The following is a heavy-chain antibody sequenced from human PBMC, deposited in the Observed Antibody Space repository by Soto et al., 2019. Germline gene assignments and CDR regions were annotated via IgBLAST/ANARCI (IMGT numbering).Heavy chain of an antibody. V-gene: IGHV3-30*18. CDR3: AKDRDTARYNWNPDY. J-gene: IGHJ4*02. Sequence: QEQLVESGGGVVQPGRSLRLSCEVSGFTFSTYGMHWVRQAPGKGLEWVAVISFDGSDKHYIDSLKGRFTISRDNSKNTLYLQMTSLRPEDTAVYYCAKDRDTARYNWNPDYWGQGALVTVSS. D-gene: IGHD1-20*01. CDR2: ISFDGSDK. CDR1: GFTFSTYG.